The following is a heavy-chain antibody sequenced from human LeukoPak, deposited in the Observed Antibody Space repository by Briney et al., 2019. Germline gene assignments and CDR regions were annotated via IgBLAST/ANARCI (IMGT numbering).Heavy chain of an antibody. D-gene: IGHD3-10*01. CDR2: MYTSGST. CDR1: GGSISSYY. V-gene: IGHV4-4*07. CDR3: ARGVWFGSAFDI. Sequence: SETLSLTCTVSGGSISSYYWNWIRQPAGKGLEWIGRMYTSGSTNYNPSLKSRVTISVDTSKNQFSLKLSFVTAADTAVYYCARGVWFGSAFDIWGQGTMVTASS. J-gene: IGHJ3*02.